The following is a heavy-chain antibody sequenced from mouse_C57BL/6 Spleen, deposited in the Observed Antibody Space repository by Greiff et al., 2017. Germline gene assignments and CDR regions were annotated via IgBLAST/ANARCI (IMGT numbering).Heavy chain of an antibody. J-gene: IGHJ1*03. D-gene: IGHD1-1*01. CDR1: GFSLTSYG. Sequence: VKLVESGPGLVAPSQSLSITCTVSGFSLTSYGVHWVRQPPGKGLEWLVVIWSDGSTTDNSALKSRLSISKDNSKSQVFLKMNSLQTDDTAMYYCARHYYGSSYPWYFDVWGTGTTVTVSS. V-gene: IGHV2-6-1*01. CDR3: ARHYYGSSYPWYFDV. CDR2: IWSDGST.